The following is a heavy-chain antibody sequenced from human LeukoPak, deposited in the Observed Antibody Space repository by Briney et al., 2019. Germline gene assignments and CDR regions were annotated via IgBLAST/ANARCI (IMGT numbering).Heavy chain of an antibody. CDR3: AKVAGYSSSWPNWFDS. CDR2: IYSGGST. D-gene: IGHD6-13*01. CDR1: GFTVSSNY. Sequence: GGSLRLSCAASGFTVSSNYMSWVRQAPGKGLEWVSVIYSGGSTYYADSVKGGFTISRDISKNTLPLQMNSLRVEDTAVYYCAKVAGYSSSWPNWFDSWGQGTLVTVSS. V-gene: IGHV3-53*01. J-gene: IGHJ5*01.